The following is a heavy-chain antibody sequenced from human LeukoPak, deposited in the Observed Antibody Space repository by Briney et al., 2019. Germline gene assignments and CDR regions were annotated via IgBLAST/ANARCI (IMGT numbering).Heavy chain of an antibody. CDR2: ISGSGGST. Sequence: PGGSLRLSCAASGFTFSSYWMSWVRQAPGKGLEWVSAISGSGGSTYYADSVKGRFTISRDNSKNTLYLQMNSVRAEDTAVYYCGGSAAHYYYMDVWGKGTTVTVSS. CDR1: GFTFSSYW. CDR3: GGSAAHYYYMDV. J-gene: IGHJ6*03. D-gene: IGHD2-2*01. V-gene: IGHV3-23*01.